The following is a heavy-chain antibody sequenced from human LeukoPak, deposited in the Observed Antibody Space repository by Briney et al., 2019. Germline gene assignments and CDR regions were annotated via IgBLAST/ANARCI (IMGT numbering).Heavy chain of an antibody. J-gene: IGHJ4*02. CDR2: IYHSGST. CDR3: ARGSLPYYFDY. CDR1: GGSISSGGYY. Sequence: SQTLSLTCTVSGGSISSGGYYWSWIRQPPGKGLEWIGYIYHSGSTYYNPSLKSRVTISVDRSKNQFSLKLSSVTAADTAVYYCARGSLPYYFDYWGQGTLVTVSS. V-gene: IGHV4-30-2*01.